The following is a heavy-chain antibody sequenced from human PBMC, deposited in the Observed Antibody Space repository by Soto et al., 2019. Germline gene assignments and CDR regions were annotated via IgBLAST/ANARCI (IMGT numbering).Heavy chain of an antibody. CDR2: IKQDGSEK. CDR3: ARDTQDDFWSGYYRDY. J-gene: IGHJ4*02. Sequence: LSCAASGFTFNSYWISWVRQAPGKGLEWVVNIKQDGSEKYYVDSVKGRFTISRDNAKNSLYLQMNSLRDEDTAVYYCARDTQDDFWSGYYRDYWGQGTLVTVSS. CDR1: GFTFNSYW. D-gene: IGHD3-3*01. V-gene: IGHV3-7*01.